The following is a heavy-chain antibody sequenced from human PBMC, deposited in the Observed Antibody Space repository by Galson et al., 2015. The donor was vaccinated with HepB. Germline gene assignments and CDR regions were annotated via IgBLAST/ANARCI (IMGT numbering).Heavy chain of an antibody. J-gene: IGHJ4*02. D-gene: IGHD7-27*01. CDR1: GFTFRSFA. Sequence: SLRLSCAASGFTFRSFAMHWVRQAPGKGLEYVSTIRTNGYETFYGDSVKGRFTVSRDNSKNTLYLQMSGLRIQDTAVYYCVKDLTVSNAFDYWGQGTLVTVSS. CDR3: VKDLTVSNAFDY. CDR2: IRTNGYET. V-gene: IGHV3-64D*06.